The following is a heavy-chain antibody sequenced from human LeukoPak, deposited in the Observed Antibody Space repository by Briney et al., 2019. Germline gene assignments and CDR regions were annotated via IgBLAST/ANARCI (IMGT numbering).Heavy chain of an antibody. CDR2: ISSSSSYI. CDR1: GFTLSSYS. V-gene: IGHV3-21*01. CDR3: ARDRAWNYFDY. Sequence: GGSLRLSCAASGFTLSSYSMNWVRQAPGKGLEWVSSISSSSSYIYYADSLKGRFTISRDNAKNSLYLQMDSLRAEDTAVYYCARDRAWNYFDYWGQGTLVTVSS. J-gene: IGHJ4*02. D-gene: IGHD3-3*01.